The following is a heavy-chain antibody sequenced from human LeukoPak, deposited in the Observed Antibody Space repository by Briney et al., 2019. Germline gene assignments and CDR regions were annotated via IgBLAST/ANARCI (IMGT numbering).Heavy chain of an antibody. D-gene: IGHD6-13*01. CDR1: GFTFSSYA. V-gene: IGHV3-21*01. CDR2: VTTYSNI. CDR3: ARDVGMAAAGDY. Sequence: GGSLRLSCAASGFTFSSYAMNWVRQAPGKGLEWVSSVTTYSNIYYADSLKGRFTISRDNAKNSLYLQMNSLRAEDTAVYYCARDVGMAAAGDYWGQGTLVTVSS. J-gene: IGHJ4*02.